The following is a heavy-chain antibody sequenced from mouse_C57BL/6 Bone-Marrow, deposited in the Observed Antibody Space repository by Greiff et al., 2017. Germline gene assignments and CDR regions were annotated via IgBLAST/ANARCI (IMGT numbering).Heavy chain of an antibody. D-gene: IGHD2-4*01. V-gene: IGHV1-81*01. J-gene: IGHJ3*01. Sequence: QVQLQQSGPELARPGASVKLSCKASGYTFTSYGISWVKQRTGQGLEWIGEIYPRNGNTNYNEKFKGKATLTADKSSSTAYMELRSLTSEDSSVDFWAREGLRDAWFAYWGQGTLVTVSA. CDR1: GYTFTSYG. CDR2: IYPRNGNT. CDR3: AREGLRDAWFAY.